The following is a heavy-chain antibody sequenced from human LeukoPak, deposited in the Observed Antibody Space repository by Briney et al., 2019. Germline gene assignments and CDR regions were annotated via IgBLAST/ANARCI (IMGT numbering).Heavy chain of an antibody. V-gene: IGHV4-4*02. CDR3: ARQGDSGWYYFDY. D-gene: IGHD6-19*01. J-gene: IGHJ4*02. CDR2: IYHSGST. Sequence: SETLSLTCAVSGGSISSSNWWSWVRQPPGKGLEWIGEIYHSGSTNYNPSLRSRVTISVDKSKNQFSLKLTSVTAADTAAYYCARQGDSGWYYFDYWGQGTLVTVSS. CDR1: GGSISSSNW.